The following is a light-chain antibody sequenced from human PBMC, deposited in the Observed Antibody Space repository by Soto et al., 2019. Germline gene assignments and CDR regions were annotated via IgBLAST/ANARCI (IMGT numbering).Light chain of an antibody. V-gene: IGKV2-30*01. J-gene: IGKJ2*01. CDR1: QGLVYSNGNTF. Sequence: DVVLTQSPLSLPVTLGQPASISCTSTQGLVYSNGNTFLNWFLQRPGQSPRRLIYEVSNRDSGVPDRCSGSWSGTDFTLKISRVEAEDVGIYFCMQGTHWPFTFGQGTKLEI. CDR2: EVS. CDR3: MQGTHWPFT.